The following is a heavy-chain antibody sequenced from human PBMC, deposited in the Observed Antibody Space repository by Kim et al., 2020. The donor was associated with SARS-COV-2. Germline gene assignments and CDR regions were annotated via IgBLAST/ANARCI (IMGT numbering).Heavy chain of an antibody. CDR2: ISSSSSTI. J-gene: IGHJ1*01. V-gene: IGHV3-48*04. CDR3: AGPYCSSTSCYVEYFQH. D-gene: IGHD2-2*01. CDR1: GFTFSSYS. Sequence: GGSLRLSCAASGFTFSSYSMNWVRQAPGKGLEWVSYISSSSSTIYYADSVKGRFTISRDNAKNSLYLQMNSLRAEDTAVYYCAGPYCSSTSCYVEYFQHWGQGTLVTVSS.